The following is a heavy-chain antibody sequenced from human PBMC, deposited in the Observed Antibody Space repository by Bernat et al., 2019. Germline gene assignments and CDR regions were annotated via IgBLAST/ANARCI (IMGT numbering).Heavy chain of an antibody. J-gene: IGHJ4*02. D-gene: IGHD7-27*01. V-gene: IGHV3-23*01. CDR3: ARARQSSWDSFDH. CDR2: ISSGGSTT. CDR1: GFTFNTSV. Sequence: EVQMLESGGGLIQPWGTLRLSCVASGFTFNTSVLNWVRQAPGKGLEWVSAISSGGSTTYYADSVKGRFTISRDNTKNTLYLQTDIPRTEDTAVYYYARARQSSWDSFDHWGQGTLVTVSA.